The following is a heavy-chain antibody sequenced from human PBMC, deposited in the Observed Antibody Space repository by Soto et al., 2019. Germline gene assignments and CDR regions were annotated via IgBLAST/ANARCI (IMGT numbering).Heavy chain of an antibody. CDR1: GFTFSNYW. CDR3: SLHKYDSRGFYADDY. Sequence: EVQVEESGGGLVQPGEYLRLSCAASGFTFSNYWVHWVRQAPGKGLVWVSRINSAGTVASYADSVRGRFTISGDNANSTVYLQMNSLRAEDTATYYCSLHKYDSRGFYADDYWGQGALVTVSS. D-gene: IGHD3-22*01. CDR2: INSAGTVA. J-gene: IGHJ4*02. V-gene: IGHV3-74*01.